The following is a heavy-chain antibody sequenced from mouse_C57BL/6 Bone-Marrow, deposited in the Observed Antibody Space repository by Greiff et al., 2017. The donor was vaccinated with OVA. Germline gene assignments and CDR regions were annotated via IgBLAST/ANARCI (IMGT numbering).Heavy chain of an antibody. D-gene: IGHD2-4*01. J-gene: IGHJ1*03. CDR2: ISYDGSN. Sequence: EVKLLESGPGLVKPSQSLSLTCSVTGYSITSGYYWNLIRQFPENKLEWMGYISYDGSNNYNPSLKNRITITLDTSYNQFFLKLNPVTTEDTATYYCARDKGLRGYFDVWGTGTTVTVSS. V-gene: IGHV3-6*01. CDR3: ARDKGLRGYFDV. CDR1: GYSITSGYY.